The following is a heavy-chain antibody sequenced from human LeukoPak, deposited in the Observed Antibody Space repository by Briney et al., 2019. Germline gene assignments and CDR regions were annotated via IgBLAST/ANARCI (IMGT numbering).Heavy chain of an antibody. J-gene: IGHJ6*02. D-gene: IGHD2-2*02. V-gene: IGHV5-51*01. CDR2: IYPGDSDT. CDR1: GYSFTSYW. Sequence: GESLKISCKGFGYSFTSYWIGWVRQMPGKGLEWMGIIYPGDSDTRYSPSFQGQVTISADKSISTAYLQWSSLKASDTAMYYCALGYCSSTTCYSYCMDVWGQGTTVTVSS. CDR3: ALGYCSSTTCYSYCMDV.